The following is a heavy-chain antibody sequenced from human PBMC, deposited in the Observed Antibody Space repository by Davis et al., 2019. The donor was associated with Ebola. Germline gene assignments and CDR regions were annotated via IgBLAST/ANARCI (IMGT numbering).Heavy chain of an antibody. CDR2: IYPGDSDT. D-gene: IGHD6-6*01. Sequence: PGGSLRLSCKASGYTFTTYWTGWVRQTPGRGLEWMGIIYPGDSDTKYSPSFQGQVTISADKSINTAYLQWSSLKASDTAIYYCARRAEQLVGALDVWGQGTTVIVS. J-gene: IGHJ6*02. CDR1: GYTFTTYW. V-gene: IGHV5-51*01. CDR3: ARRAEQLVGALDV.